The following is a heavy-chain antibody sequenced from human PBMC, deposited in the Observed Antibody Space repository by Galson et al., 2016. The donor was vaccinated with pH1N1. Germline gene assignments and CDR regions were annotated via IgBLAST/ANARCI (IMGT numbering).Heavy chain of an antibody. Sequence: SLRLSCAASGFTFTSYAMHWVRQAPGKGLEWVAVILYDGTNEYYADSVKGRFTISRDKTQSTVYLQRNSLRTEDTAVYYCARDSEYSGHEGFHWAQGTLVIVSP. J-gene: IGHJ4*02. CDR2: ILYDGTNE. CDR3: ARDSEYSGHEGFH. D-gene: IGHD5-12*01. V-gene: IGHV3-30*04. CDR1: GFTFTSYA.